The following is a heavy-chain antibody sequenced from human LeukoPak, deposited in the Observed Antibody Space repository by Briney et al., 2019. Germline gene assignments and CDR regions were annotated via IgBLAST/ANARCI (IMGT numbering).Heavy chain of an antibody. Sequence: ASGRVSCKASGYTCTSYYMDWVRQAAGQWLEWMGITNPSGGSTSYAQKFQGRVTMTRDTSTSTVYMELSSLRSEDTAVYYCARAAYCGGDCYSDAFDIWGQGTMVTVSS. CDR2: TNPSGGST. CDR1: GYTCTSYY. CDR3: ARAAYCGGDCYSDAFDI. D-gene: IGHD2-21*02. J-gene: IGHJ3*02. V-gene: IGHV1-46*01.